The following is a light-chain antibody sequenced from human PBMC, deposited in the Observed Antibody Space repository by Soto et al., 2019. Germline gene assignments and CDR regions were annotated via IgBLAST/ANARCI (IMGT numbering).Light chain of an antibody. Sequence: QTVVTQPPSVSGAPGQRVTISCTGTTSNIGAGYDVHWYHQPPGAAPKLLISCNNNRPSGVPDRFSGSRSGTSASLAITGRQAEDEADYYCQSFDTSRSGSVFGGGTKLTVL. CDR1: TSNIGAGYD. V-gene: IGLV1-40*01. CDR3: QSFDTSRSGSV. CDR2: CNN. J-gene: IGLJ3*02.